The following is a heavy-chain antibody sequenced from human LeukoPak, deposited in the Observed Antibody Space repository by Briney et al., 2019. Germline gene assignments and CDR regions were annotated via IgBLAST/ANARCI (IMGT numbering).Heavy chain of an antibody. D-gene: IGHD1-20*01. CDR3: AREGNWNDRGFDH. V-gene: IGHV3-48*03. J-gene: IGHJ4*02. CDR1: GFSFSSYE. CDR2: ISTSGSTI. Sequence: PGGPLRLSCAASGFSFSSYEMNWVRQAPGKGLEWVSYISTSGSTIYYADSVKGRFTISRDNARNSLYLQMNSLRAEDTAVYYCAREGNWNDRGFDHWGQGTLVTVSS.